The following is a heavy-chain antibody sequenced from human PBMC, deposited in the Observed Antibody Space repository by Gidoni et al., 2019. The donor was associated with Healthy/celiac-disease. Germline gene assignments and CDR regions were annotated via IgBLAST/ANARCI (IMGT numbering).Heavy chain of an antibody. Sequence: QVQLQQWGAGLLKPSETLSLTCAVSGGSFSGYYWSWIRQPPGKGLEWIGEINHSGSTNYNPSLKSRVTISVDTSKNQFSLKLSSVTAADTAVYYCASRALGYCSSTSCYRRFDYWGQGTLVTVSS. CDR1: GGSFSGYY. D-gene: IGHD2-2*01. CDR3: ASRALGYCSSTSCYRRFDY. CDR2: INHSGST. J-gene: IGHJ4*02. V-gene: IGHV4-34*01.